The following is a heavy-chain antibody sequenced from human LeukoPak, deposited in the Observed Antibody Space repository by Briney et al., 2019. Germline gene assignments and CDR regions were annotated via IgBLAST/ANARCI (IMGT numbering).Heavy chain of an antibody. CDR1: GGSFSEYY. J-gene: IGHJ3*02. Sequence: SETLSHTCAVYGGSFSEYYWSWIRQSPGKGLEWIAEISQSGSINYNPSLKSRVTISVDASKKQFSLKMSSVTAADTAMYYCARVPTGRNVVAAAARMGWNGAFDIWGQGTMVTVSS. CDR3: ARVPTGRNVVAAAARMGWNGAFDI. D-gene: IGHD2-2*01. CDR2: ISQSGSI. V-gene: IGHV4-34*01.